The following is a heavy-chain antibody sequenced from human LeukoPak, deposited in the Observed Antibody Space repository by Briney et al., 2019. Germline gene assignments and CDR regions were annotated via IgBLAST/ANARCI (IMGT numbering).Heavy chain of an antibody. V-gene: IGHV3-48*04. CDR2: ISSSGSTI. D-gene: IGHD1-26*01. Sequence: PGGSLRLSCAASGFTFSSYNMNWVRQAPGKGLEWVSYISSSGSTIYYADSVKGRFTISRDNAKNSLYLQMNSLRAEDTAVYYCARVGATTYNWFDPWGQGTLGTVSS. CDR1: GFTFSSYN. J-gene: IGHJ5*02. CDR3: ARVGATTYNWFDP.